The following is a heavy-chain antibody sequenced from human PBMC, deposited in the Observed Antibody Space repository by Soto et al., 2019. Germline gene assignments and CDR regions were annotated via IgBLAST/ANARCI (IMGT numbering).Heavy chain of an antibody. V-gene: IGHV3-23*01. Sequence: EVQLLESGGGLVQPGGSLRLSCAAPGFAFSNYAMSWVRQSPGKGLEWISSLTGGGDNPHHAESVKGRFTISRDNSKSTLFLQINSLSDGDTAVYYCARGGSGWYPFDYWGQGTLVTVSS. J-gene: IGHJ4*02. CDR2: LTGGGDNP. CDR3: ARGGSGWYPFDY. CDR1: GFAFSNYA. D-gene: IGHD6-19*01.